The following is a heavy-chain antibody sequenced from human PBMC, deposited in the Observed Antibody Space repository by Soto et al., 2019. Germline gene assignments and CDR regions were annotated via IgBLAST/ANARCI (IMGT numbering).Heavy chain of an antibody. CDR3: ERSPGDFIPFDY. D-gene: IGHD4-17*01. Sequence: GGSLRLSCAASGFTFSSYSMNWVRRAPGKGLEWVSSISSSSSYIYYADSVKGRFTISRDNAKNSLYLQMNSLRAEDTAVYYCERSPGDFIPFDYWGQGTLVTVSS. V-gene: IGHV3-21*01. J-gene: IGHJ4*02. CDR1: GFTFSSYS. CDR2: ISSSSSYI.